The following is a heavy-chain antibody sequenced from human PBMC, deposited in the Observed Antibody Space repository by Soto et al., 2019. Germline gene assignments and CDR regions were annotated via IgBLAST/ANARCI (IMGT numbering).Heavy chain of an antibody. CDR2: ISGTASRT. CDR1: GVTPTTTP. J-gene: IGHJ4*02. CDR3: ATSFRYFDN. V-gene: IGHV3-23*01. D-gene: IGHD3-9*01. Sequence: GGALRRSCAGSGVTPTTTPLSWVRQPPGKGLEWVTTISGTASRTYYVDSVKGRFFISRDSSKNTVTLQMNNLTLDDAAVYYCATSFRYFDNWGQGTRVTVSS.